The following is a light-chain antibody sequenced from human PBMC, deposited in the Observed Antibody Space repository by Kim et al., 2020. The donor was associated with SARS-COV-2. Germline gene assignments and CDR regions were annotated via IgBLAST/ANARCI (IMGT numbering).Light chain of an antibody. CDR3: LLYYGGTWV. V-gene: IGLV7-43*01. J-gene: IGLJ3*02. CDR1: TGAVTSGYY. CDR2: STN. Sequence: PGGTVPLTCASTTGAVTSGYYVNWFQQKPGQAPRALIYSTNNQHSWTPARFSGSLLGGKAALTLSGVQPEDEAEYYCLLYYGGTWVFGGGTQLTVL.